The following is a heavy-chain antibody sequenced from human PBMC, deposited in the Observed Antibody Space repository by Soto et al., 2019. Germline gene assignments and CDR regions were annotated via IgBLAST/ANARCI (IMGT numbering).Heavy chain of an antibody. Sequence: GGSLRLSCAASGFTFSSYSMNWVRQAPGKGLEWVSYISSSSSTIYYADSVKGRFTISRDNAKNSLYLQMNSLRDEDTAVYYCAREGYSYGYYYYGMDVWGQGTTVTVSS. CDR2: ISSSSSTI. D-gene: IGHD5-18*01. CDR3: AREGYSYGYYYYGMDV. J-gene: IGHJ6*02. CDR1: GFTFSSYS. V-gene: IGHV3-48*02.